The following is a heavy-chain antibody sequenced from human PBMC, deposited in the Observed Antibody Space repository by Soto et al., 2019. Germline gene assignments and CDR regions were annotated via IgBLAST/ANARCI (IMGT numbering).Heavy chain of an antibody. D-gene: IGHD1-26*01. J-gene: IGHJ4*02. CDR2: IYWDDDK. CDR1: GFSLHTSGVG. CDR3: AYRSLYSGSYWDGGYFDY. V-gene: IGHV2-5*02. Sequence: QITLRESGPTRVRPTQTLSLTCTFSGFSLHTSGVGVGWIRQPPGKALEWLALIYWDDDKRYSPSLKSRLSITKDTSENQVVLTMTNMAPADTATYYCAYRSLYSGSYWDGGYFDYWGQGTLITVSS.